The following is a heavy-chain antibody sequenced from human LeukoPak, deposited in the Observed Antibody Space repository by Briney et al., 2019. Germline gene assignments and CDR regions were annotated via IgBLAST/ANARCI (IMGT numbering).Heavy chain of an antibody. CDR1: GFTFSSHG. D-gene: IGHD3-10*01. V-gene: IGHV3-23*01. CDR2: ISGSGGST. CDR3: AKDKARGYYYYMDV. Sequence: PGGSLRLSCAASGFTFSSHGMSWVRQAPGKGLEWVSAISGSGGSTYYADSVKGRFTISRDNSKNTLYLQMNSLRAEDTAVYYCAKDKARGYYYYMDVWGKGTTVTISS. J-gene: IGHJ6*03.